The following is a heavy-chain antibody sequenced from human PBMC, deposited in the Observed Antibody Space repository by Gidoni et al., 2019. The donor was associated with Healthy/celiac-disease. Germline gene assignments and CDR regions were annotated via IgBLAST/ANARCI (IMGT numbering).Heavy chain of an antibody. CDR3: ARGACSSTSCYRLGWFDP. CDR1: GGSIRSGGYY. Sequence: QVQLQESGPGLVKPSQTLSLPCTVSGGSIRSGGYYWSWIRQHPGKGLEWIGYIYYSGSTYYNPSLKSRVTIPVDTSKNQFSLKLSSVTAADTAVYYCARGACSSTSCYRLGWFDPWGQGTLVTVSS. J-gene: IGHJ5*02. D-gene: IGHD2-2*01. CDR2: IYYSGST. V-gene: IGHV4-31*03.